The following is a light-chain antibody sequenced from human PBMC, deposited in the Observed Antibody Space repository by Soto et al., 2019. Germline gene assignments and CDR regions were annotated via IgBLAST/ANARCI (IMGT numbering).Light chain of an antibody. CDR2: AAS. CDR3: QHSYITPLA. V-gene: IGKV1-39*01. Sequence: DIQMTQSPSSLPASVGDRVTITCRASQSITTYLHWYQQKPGKAPKLLNSAASSLQSGVPSRFSGSGSGTDFTLTISSLQPEDFATYYCQHSYITPLAFGGGTKVEI. J-gene: IGKJ4*01. CDR1: QSITTY.